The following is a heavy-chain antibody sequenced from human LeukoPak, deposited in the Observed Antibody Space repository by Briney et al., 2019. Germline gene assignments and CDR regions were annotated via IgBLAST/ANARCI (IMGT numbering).Heavy chain of an antibody. Sequence: SETLSLTCNVSGGSISDYYWSWIRQPPGKGLEWIGYIYYRGSTNYNPSLKSRVTISMDTSKNQVSLKVSSVIAADTAVYFCARLGTTGRSNFDYWGQGTLVTVSS. V-gene: IGHV4-59*08. CDR1: GGSISDYY. CDR2: IYYRGST. CDR3: ARLGTTGRSNFDY. J-gene: IGHJ4*02. D-gene: IGHD1-26*01.